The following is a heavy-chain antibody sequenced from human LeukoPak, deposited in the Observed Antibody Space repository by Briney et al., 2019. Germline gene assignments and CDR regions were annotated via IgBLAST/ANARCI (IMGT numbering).Heavy chain of an antibody. D-gene: IGHD2-2*01. J-gene: IGHJ4*02. CDR3: ARSGPYQLPPRPIDY. CDR2: IDQDGSRK. Sequence: PGGSLRLSCAASGFTFSHYWMSWARQAPGRGLEWVANIDQDGSRKYYVDSVKGRFTISRDNPKNSLYLQMNSLRAEDTAVYFCARSGPYQLPPRPIDYWGQGTLVTVSS. CDR1: GFTFSHYW. V-gene: IGHV3-7*01.